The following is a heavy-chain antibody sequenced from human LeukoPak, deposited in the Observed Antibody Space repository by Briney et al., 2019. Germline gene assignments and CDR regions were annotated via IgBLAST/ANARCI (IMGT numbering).Heavy chain of an antibody. Sequence: ASVTLSSKASVYTFTIYGSSWLRRAPGQGLEWRAWISAYNGNTNYAQKLQGRVTMTTDTSTSTAYMELRSLRSDDTAVYYCAREGEYCSSTSCYESWGQGTLVTVSS. CDR1: VYTFTIYG. J-gene: IGHJ4*02. V-gene: IGHV1-18*01. D-gene: IGHD2-2*01. CDR3: AREGEYCSSTSCYES. CDR2: ISAYNGNT.